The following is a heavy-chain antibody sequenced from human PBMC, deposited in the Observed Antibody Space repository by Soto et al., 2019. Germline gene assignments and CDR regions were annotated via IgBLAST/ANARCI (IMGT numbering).Heavy chain of an antibody. Sequence: SETLSLTCTVSGGSISSYYWSWIRQPAGKGLEWIGRIYTSGSTNYNPSLKSRVTMSVDTSKNQFSLKLSSVTAADTAVYYCARDEGVYYDSTNWFDPWGQGXLVTVSS. J-gene: IGHJ5*02. CDR1: GGSISSYY. CDR2: IYTSGST. V-gene: IGHV4-4*07. D-gene: IGHD3-22*01. CDR3: ARDEGVYYDSTNWFDP.